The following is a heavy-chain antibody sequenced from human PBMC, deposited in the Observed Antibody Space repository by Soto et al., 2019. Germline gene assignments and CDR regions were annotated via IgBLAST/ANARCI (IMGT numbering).Heavy chain of an antibody. CDR1: GDSVSSDAYY. CDR2: ILSSGGT. D-gene: IGHD6-19*01. V-gene: IGHV4-61*08. J-gene: IGHJ4*02. CDR3: AKGFSSGLYVDS. Sequence: PSETLSLTCSVSGDSVSSDAYYWTWFRQPPGKTLEWVGFILSSGGTSTNPSLRSRLSMSVDTSRNQFSMRLTSVTAADTGVYFCAKGFSSGLYVDSWGRGTLVTVSS.